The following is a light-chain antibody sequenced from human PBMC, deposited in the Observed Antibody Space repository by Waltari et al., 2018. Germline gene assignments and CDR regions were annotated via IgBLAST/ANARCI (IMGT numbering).Light chain of an antibody. V-gene: IGLV2-23*02. CDR3: CSDAGSGTYV. CDR2: EVT. J-gene: IGLJ1*01. Sequence: CYQHLPGKVPKVMISEVTKRPSCVSNRFSGSKSGNTASLTISGLQADDEAEYYCCSDAGSGTYVFGTGTKLTV.